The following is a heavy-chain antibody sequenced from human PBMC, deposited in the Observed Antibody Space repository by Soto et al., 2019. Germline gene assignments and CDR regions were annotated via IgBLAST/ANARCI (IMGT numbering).Heavy chain of an antibody. Sequence: QVQLVESGGGVVQPGRSLRLSCAASGFTFSNYGMHWVRQAPGKGLEWVAVIWYDGSHIYYADSVKGRFTISRDNSRNTLFLQVNNLRDKDTAVYYWARNGDGYDFDIDYWGQGTLVTVSS. CDR3: ARNGDGYDFDIDY. CDR2: IWYDGSHI. CDR1: GFTFSNYG. V-gene: IGHV3-33*01. J-gene: IGHJ4*02. D-gene: IGHD5-12*01.